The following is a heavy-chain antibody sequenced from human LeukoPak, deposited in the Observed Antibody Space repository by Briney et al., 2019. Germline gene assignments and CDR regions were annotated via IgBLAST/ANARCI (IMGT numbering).Heavy chain of an antibody. D-gene: IGHD3-10*01. CDR2: ISSSSSYI. J-gene: IGHJ4*02. CDR3: ASDYYYGSGSYDF. Sequence: GGSLRLSCAASGFTFSTHTMNWVRQAPGKGLEWVSSISSSSSYIYYADSVKGRFTISRDNAKNSLYLQMNSLRAEDTAVYYCASDYYYGSGSYDFWGQGTLVTVSS. CDR1: GFTFSTHT. V-gene: IGHV3-21*01.